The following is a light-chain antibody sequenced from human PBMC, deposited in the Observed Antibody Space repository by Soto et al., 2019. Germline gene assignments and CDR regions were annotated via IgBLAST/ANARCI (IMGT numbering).Light chain of an antibody. CDR3: QQYNNWPPPT. Sequence: EILMTQSPATLSVSPGERATLSCRASQSVATNLAWYQQKPGQAPRLLMYGASTRATGIPARFSGSGSGTEFTLTISSLQSEDFAVYYCQQYNNWPPPTFGGGTKVEIK. CDR2: GAS. CDR1: QSVATN. V-gene: IGKV3-15*01. J-gene: IGKJ4*01.